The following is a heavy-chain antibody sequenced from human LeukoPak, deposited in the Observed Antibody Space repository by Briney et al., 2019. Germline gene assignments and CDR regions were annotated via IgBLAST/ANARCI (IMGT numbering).Heavy chain of an antibody. CDR2: IYPGDSDI. CDR3: ASTSTAGRGYYYYYGMDV. CDR1: GYTFTNYW. V-gene: IGHV5-51*01. Sequence: GESLKISCKGSGYTFTNYWIGWVRQMPGKGLEWMGIIYPGDSDIRYSPSFQGQVTISADESISTAYLQWSSLKASDTALYYCASTSTAGRGYYYYYGMDVWGQGTTVTVSS. J-gene: IGHJ6*02. D-gene: IGHD1-14*01.